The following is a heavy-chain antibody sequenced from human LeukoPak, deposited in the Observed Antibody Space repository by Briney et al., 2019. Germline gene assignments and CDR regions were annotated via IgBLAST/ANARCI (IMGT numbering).Heavy chain of an antibody. CDR3: AAVDVDTAFP. J-gene: IGHJ5*02. CDR2: ISTSSSYI. Sequence: GGSLRLSCAASGFTFSSYNMKWVRQAPGKGLEWVSSISTSSSYIYYADSVKGRFTISRDNAKNSLNLQMNSLRAEDTAVYYCAAVDVDTAFPWGQGTLVTVSS. CDR1: GFTFSSYN. V-gene: IGHV3-21*04. D-gene: IGHD5-18*01.